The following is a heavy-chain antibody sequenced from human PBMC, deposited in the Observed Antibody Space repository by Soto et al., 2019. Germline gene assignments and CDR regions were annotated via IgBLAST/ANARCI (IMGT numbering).Heavy chain of an antibody. CDR2: IYHTGDT. CDR1: SYSISSGFF. Sequence: PSETLSLTCVVSSYSISSGFFWAWIRQPPGKGLEWVGSIYHTGDTHYNPSLRSQVSMSVDASKNHFSLRLTYLTAADTAVYFCARDTNSLDLWGQGILVTASS. J-gene: IGHJ5*02. CDR3: ARDTNSLDL. V-gene: IGHV4-38-2*02. D-gene: IGHD2-8*01.